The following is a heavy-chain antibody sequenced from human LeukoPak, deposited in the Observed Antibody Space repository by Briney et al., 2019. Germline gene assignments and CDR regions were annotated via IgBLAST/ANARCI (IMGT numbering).Heavy chain of an antibody. CDR1: GVTFSSYA. V-gene: IGHV1-18*01. D-gene: IGHD6-19*01. J-gene: IGHJ6*03. Sequence: ASVKLSCEASGVTFSSYAISWVRQAPGQGLEWIGWISAYNGNTNYAQKVKGRVTMTTDTSTSTAYMELRSLRSDDTAVYYCARGLLKFSRGWKTYYYMDVWGKGTTVTVSS. CDR3: ARGLLKFSRGWKTYYYMDV. CDR2: ISAYNGNT.